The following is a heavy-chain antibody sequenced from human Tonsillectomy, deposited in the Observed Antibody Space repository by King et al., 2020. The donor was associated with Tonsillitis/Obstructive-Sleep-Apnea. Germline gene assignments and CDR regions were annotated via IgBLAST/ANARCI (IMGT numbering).Heavy chain of an antibody. CDR2: IKGDGSGI. CDR3: ARDVTPYISDYYGDALDM. D-gene: IGHD4-17*01. J-gene: IGHJ3*02. Sequence: VQLVESGGGLVQPGGSLRLSCAASGFTLSSYWMTWVRQAPGKGLEWVANIKGDGSGIFYVDSVKGRFTISRDNAKNSLYLQMNSLRAEDTAVYYCARDVTPYISDYYGDALDMWGQGTMVTVSS. CDR1: GFTLSSYW. V-gene: IGHV3-7*04.